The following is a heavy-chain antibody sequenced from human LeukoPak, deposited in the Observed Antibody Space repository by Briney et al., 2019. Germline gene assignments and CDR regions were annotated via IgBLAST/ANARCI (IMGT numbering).Heavy chain of an antibody. CDR2: ISSSSSYI. D-gene: IGHD5-18*01. Sequence: GGSLRLSCAASGFTFSSYSMNWVRQAPGKGLGWVSSISSSSSYIYYADSVKGRFTISRDNAKNSLYLQMNSLRAEDTAVYYCARGRGYSYGDIDYWGQGTLVTVSS. V-gene: IGHV3-21*01. CDR1: GFTFSSYS. J-gene: IGHJ4*02. CDR3: ARGRGYSYGDIDY.